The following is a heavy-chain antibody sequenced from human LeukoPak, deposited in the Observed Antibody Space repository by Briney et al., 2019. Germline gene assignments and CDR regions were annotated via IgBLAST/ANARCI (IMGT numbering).Heavy chain of an antibody. CDR1: GFTFSSYE. D-gene: IGHD4-17*01. J-gene: IGHJ4*02. CDR3: ARSYGDYFDY. CDR2: ISSSGSTI. Sequence: GGSLRLSCAASGFTFSSYEMNWVGQAPGKGLEWVSYISSSGSTIYYADSVKGRFTISRDNAKNSLYLQMNSLRAEDTAVYYCARSYGDYFDYWGQGTLVTVSS. V-gene: IGHV3-48*03.